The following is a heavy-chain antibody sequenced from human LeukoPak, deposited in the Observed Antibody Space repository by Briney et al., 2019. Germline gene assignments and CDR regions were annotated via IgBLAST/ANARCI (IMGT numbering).Heavy chain of an antibody. J-gene: IGHJ3*02. Sequence: GGSLRLSCAASGFTFSSYWMHWVRQAPGKGLVWVSRINSDGSSTSYADSVKGRFTISRDNARNTLYLQMNSLRAEDTAVYYCARVNWELRDAFDIWGQGTMVTVSS. D-gene: IGHD1-26*01. V-gene: IGHV3-74*01. CDR1: GFTFSSYW. CDR3: ARVNWELRDAFDI. CDR2: INSDGSST.